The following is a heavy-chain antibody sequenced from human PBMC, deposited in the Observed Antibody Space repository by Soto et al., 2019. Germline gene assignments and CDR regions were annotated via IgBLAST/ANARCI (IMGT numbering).Heavy chain of an antibody. Sequence: GASVKVSCKASGGTFSSYAISWVRQAPGQGLEWMGGIIPIFGTANYAQKLQGRVTITADESTSTAYMELSSLRSEDTAVYYCASGHFTIFGVVIKVGAFDIWRQGTMVTVS. J-gene: IGHJ3*02. CDR3: ASGHFTIFGVVIKVGAFDI. V-gene: IGHV1-69*13. CDR1: GGTFSSYA. CDR2: IIPIFGTA. D-gene: IGHD3-3*01.